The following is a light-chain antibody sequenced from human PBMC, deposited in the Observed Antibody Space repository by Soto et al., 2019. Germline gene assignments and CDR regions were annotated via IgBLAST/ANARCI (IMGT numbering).Light chain of an antibody. CDR2: KAS. J-gene: IGKJ1*01. V-gene: IGKV1-5*03. CDR3: QHYNSYSEA. CDR1: QSVSSW. Sequence: DIQMTQSPSILSASVGDRVTITCRASQSVSSWLAWYQQKPGKAPNLLISKASTLNSGVPARFSVSGSGTEYTLTISMLQPDDFATYCWQHYNSYSEAFGQGTKVDIK.